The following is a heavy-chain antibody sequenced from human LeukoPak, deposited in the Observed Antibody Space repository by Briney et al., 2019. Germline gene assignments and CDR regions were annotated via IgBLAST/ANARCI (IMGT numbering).Heavy chain of an antibody. D-gene: IGHD3-22*01. Sequence: GRSLRLSCAASGFTVSSNYMSWVRQAPGKGLEWVSVIYSGGSTYYADSVKGRFTISRDNSKNTLYLQMNSLRAEDTAVYYCATPIPRSGYPHYYYYYGMDVWGQGTTVTVSS. CDR1: GFTVSSNY. CDR3: ATPIPRSGYPHYYYYYGMDV. J-gene: IGHJ6*02. CDR2: IYSGGST. V-gene: IGHV3-53*01.